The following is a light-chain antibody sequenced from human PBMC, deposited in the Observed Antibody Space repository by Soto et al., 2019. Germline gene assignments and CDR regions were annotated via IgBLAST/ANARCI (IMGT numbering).Light chain of an antibody. CDR3: VAWDASLNGPV. V-gene: IGLV1-44*01. J-gene: IGLJ2*01. CDR2: SNN. Sequence: QAVVTQPPSASGTPGQRVTISCSGSSSNIGSNTVNWYQQLPGTAPKLLIYSNNQRPSGVPDRFSGSKSGTSASLAISGLQSEDEADYYCVAWDASLNGPVFGGGTKLTVL. CDR1: SSNIGSNT.